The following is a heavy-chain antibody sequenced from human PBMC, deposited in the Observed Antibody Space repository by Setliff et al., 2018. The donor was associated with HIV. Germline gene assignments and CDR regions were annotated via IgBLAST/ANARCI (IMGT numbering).Heavy chain of an antibody. CDR3: ARSSTAGFDF. Sequence: SETLSLTCSVSGYSISSGYHWAWIRHPQGKGLEWIGSIYHSGSTYLNPSLKSRVTISVDRSKDQFSLKMTSVTAADTAIYYCARSSTAGFDFWGQGTLVTVSS. CDR2: IYHSGST. CDR1: GYSISSGYH. V-gene: IGHV4-38-2*01. J-gene: IGHJ4*02. D-gene: IGHD6-19*01.